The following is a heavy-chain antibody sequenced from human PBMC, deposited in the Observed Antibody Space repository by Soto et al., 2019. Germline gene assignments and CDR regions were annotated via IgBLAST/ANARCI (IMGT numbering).Heavy chain of an antibody. J-gene: IGHJ6*02. V-gene: IGHV3-23*01. Sequence: EVQLLESGGDLVRPGRSLRLSCGASGFTFNNYAMSWVRQAPGQGLEWISVISGSGNVTYSEDSVRGLFTISRDNSKNVLYLQMNSLRAEDTALYYLAKDTFSTSGYGLDVWGRGTAVTVSS. CDR1: GFTFNNYA. D-gene: IGHD2-2*01. CDR2: ISGSGNVT. CDR3: AKDTFSTSGYGLDV.